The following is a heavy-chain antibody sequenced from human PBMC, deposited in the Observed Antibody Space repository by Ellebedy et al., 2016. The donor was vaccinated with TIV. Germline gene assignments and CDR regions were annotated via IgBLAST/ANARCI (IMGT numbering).Heavy chain of an antibody. CDR1: GFTFTTFW. J-gene: IGHJ5*01. CDR3: ARGPNSDS. V-gene: IGHV3-7*02. CDR2: INQDGSEK. Sequence: GESLKISCAASGFTFTTFWMSWVRQAPGKGLEWVGNINQDGSEKCYGDSVKGRFTISRDNAKNSVYLQMNSLRAEDTAVYYCARGPNSDSWGQGTLVTVSS.